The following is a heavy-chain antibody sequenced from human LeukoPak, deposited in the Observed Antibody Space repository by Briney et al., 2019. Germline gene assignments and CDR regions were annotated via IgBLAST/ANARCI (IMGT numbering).Heavy chain of an antibody. J-gene: IGHJ5*02. Sequence: GGSLRLSCAASGFTFSSYAMSWVRQAPGKGLEWVSAISGSGGSTYYADSVKGRFTISRDNSKNTLYLQMNSLKADDTGVYYCGGDGRWFDPWGQGALVTVSS. D-gene: IGHD2-21*02. CDR3: GGDGRWFDP. CDR1: GFTFSSYA. V-gene: IGHV3-23*01. CDR2: ISGSGGST.